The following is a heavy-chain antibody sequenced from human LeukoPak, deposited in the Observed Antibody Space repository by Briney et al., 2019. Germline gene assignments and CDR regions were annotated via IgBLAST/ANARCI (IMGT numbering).Heavy chain of an antibody. Sequence: GGSLRLSCAASGFTFSSYAMSWVRQAPGKGLKWVSSISATGGSTFYADSVKGRFTISRDNSKNTLYLQMNSLRAEDTAVYYCAKDRIAVAGTVFDYWGQGTLVTVSS. CDR2: ISATGGST. CDR1: GFTFSSYA. J-gene: IGHJ4*02. CDR3: AKDRIAVAGTVFDY. V-gene: IGHV3-23*01. D-gene: IGHD6-19*01.